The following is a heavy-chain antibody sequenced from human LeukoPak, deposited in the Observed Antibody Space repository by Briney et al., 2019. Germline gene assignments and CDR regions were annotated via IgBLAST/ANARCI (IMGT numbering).Heavy chain of an antibody. J-gene: IGHJ4*02. CDR1: GFTFSTAW. CDR3: TTNYSSAWSGHYFDY. D-gene: IGHD6-19*01. CDR2: IKHKNHGRTT. Sequence: PGGSLRLSCAASGFTFSTAWMTWVRQAPGKGLEWVGHIKHKNHGRTTDYAAPVKGRFTISRDDSKNMLYLQMNNLRPEDSAVYYCTTNYSSAWSGHYFDYWGQGTLVTVSS. V-gene: IGHV3-15*01.